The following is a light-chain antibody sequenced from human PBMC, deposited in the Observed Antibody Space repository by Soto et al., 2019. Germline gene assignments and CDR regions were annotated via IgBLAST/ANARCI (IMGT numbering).Light chain of an antibody. CDR3: CSFAGSYTFWV. Sequence: QSALTQPRSVSGSPGQSVTISCPGTSSDVGDYNYVSWYQQYPGKAPKLVIYDVSKRPSGVPDRFSGSKSGNTASLTISGLQAEDEADYYCCSFAGSYTFWVFGGGTKLTVL. CDR1: SSDVGDYNY. V-gene: IGLV2-11*01. CDR2: DVS. J-gene: IGLJ3*02.